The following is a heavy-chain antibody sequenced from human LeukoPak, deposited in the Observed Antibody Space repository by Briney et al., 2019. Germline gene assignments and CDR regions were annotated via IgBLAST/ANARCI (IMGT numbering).Heavy chain of an antibody. Sequence: GGSLRLSCAASGFTFSSYAMSWVRQAPGKGLEWVSAISGSGGSTYYADSVKGRFTISRDNSKNTLYLQMNSLRAEDAAVYYCAKDKYSPNINNWFDPWGQGTLVTVSS. D-gene: IGHD5-18*01. CDR2: ISGSGGST. CDR3: AKDKYSPNINNWFDP. J-gene: IGHJ5*02. CDR1: GFTFSSYA. V-gene: IGHV3-23*01.